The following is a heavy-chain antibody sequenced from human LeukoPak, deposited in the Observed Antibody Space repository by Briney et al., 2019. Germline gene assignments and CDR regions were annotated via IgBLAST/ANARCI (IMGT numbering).Heavy chain of an antibody. CDR1: GFTFSNYA. CDR3: AKAGGSGSYYSLFDY. D-gene: IGHD3-10*01. Sequence: PGGSLRLSCTASGFTFSNYAMSWVRQAPGKGLEWVSAVSGGGGSTYYADSVKGRFTISRDNSKNTLYVQVNSLRAEDTAVYYCAKAGGSGSYYSLFDYWGQGTLVTVSS. V-gene: IGHV3-23*01. CDR2: VSGGGGST. J-gene: IGHJ4*02.